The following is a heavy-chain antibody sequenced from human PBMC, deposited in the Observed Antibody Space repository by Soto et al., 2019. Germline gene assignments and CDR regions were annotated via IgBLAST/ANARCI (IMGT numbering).Heavy chain of an antibody. CDR1: GGSISSYY. J-gene: IGHJ6*02. D-gene: IGHD3-10*01. Sequence: SETLSLTCTVSGGSISSYYWSWIRQRPGKGMEWIGYIYYSGSTNYNPSLKSRGTISVETSKNQFSLKLSSVTAADTAVYYCARDALPRVTIVRVHYYYGMDVWGQGTTVTVSS. CDR2: IYYSGST. CDR3: ARDALPRVTIVRVHYYYGMDV. V-gene: IGHV4-59*12.